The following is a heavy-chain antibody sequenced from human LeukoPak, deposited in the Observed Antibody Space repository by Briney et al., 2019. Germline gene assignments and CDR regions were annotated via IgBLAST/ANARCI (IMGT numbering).Heavy chain of an antibody. CDR3: ASDRVTTEY. V-gene: IGHV3-74*01. Sequence: GGSLRLSCATSGFTFSTYWMHWVRQGPGKGLVWVSRINSDGTTTNYADSVKGRFTISRDNAKNTLYLQMNSLRAEDTAVYYCASDRVTTEYWGQGTLVTVSS. CDR1: GFTFSTYW. CDR2: INSDGTTT. J-gene: IGHJ4*02. D-gene: IGHD4-17*01.